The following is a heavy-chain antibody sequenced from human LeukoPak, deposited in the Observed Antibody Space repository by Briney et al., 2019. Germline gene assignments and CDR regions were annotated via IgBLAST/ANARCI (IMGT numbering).Heavy chain of an antibody. CDR2: IESKTDSGTT. Sequence: PGGSLRLSSAASGFPFSDAWMSWVRQAPGKGLEWVGRIESKTDSGTTEYAAPVKGRFTISRDDSNNTLYLQMNSLKTEDTAVYYCTRDEGDDYFDNWGQGTLVTVSS. CDR3: TRDEGDDYFDN. CDR1: GFPFSDAW. D-gene: IGHD3-16*01. J-gene: IGHJ4*02. V-gene: IGHV3-15*04.